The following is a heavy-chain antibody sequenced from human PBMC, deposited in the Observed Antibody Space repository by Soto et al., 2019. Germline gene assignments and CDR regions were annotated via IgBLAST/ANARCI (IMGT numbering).Heavy chain of an antibody. V-gene: IGHV3-33*01. J-gene: IGHJ6*02. Sequence: QLQLVESGGNVVQPGRSLRLSCAASGFTFTTYAMHWVRQAPGTGLEWLAIISHDGNFEYYADSVKGRFTISRDDSKNMIYLQMNSLRGDDSGVYFCARGGAMSAALSFGMDVWGQGTTVSVSS. CDR3: ARGGAMSAALSFGMDV. D-gene: IGHD3-16*01. CDR2: ISHDGNFE. CDR1: GFTFTTYA.